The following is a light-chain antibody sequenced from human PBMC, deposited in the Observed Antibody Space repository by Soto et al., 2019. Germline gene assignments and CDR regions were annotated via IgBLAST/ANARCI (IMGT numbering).Light chain of an antibody. V-gene: IGLV2-14*01. CDR3: FSYTSTGTYV. CDR2: EVS. J-gene: IGLJ1*01. CDR1: SSDVGKYKY. Sequence: QSVLAQPASVSGSPGQSITISCTGTSSDVGKYKYVSWYQQHPGKAPKLMIYEVSNRPSGVSNRFSGSKSGNTASLTISGLQAEDETDYYCFSYTSTGTYVFELGPTHRP.